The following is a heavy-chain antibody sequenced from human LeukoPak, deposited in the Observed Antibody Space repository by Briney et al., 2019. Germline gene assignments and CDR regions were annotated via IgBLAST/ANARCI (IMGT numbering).Heavy chain of an antibody. CDR3: ARDSYYDSSGFWSAFDI. D-gene: IGHD3-22*01. Sequence: SETLSLTCTVSGYSISSGYYWGWIRQPPGKGLVWIGSIYHSGSTYYNPSLKSRVTISVDTSKNQLSLKLSSVTAADTAVYYCARDSYYDSSGFWSAFDIWGQGTMVTVSS. CDR1: GYSISSGYY. V-gene: IGHV4-38-2*02. J-gene: IGHJ3*02. CDR2: IYHSGST.